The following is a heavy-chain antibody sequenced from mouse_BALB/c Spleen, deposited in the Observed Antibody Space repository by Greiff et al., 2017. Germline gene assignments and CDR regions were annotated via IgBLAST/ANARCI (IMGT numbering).Heavy chain of an antibody. CDR2: IYPYNGGT. CDR1: GYTFTDYN. J-gene: IGHJ3*01. D-gene: IGHD2-3*01. V-gene: IGHV1S29*02. CDR3: ARGGDGYYWFAY. Sequence: EVKLQESGPELVKPGASVKISCKASGYTFTDYNMHWVKQSHGKSLEWIGYIYPYNGGTGYNQKFKSKATLTVDNSSSTAYMELRSLTSEDSAVYYCARGGDGYYWFAYWGQGTLVTVSA.